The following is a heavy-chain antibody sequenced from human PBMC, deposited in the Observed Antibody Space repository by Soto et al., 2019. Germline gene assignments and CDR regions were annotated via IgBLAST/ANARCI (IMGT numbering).Heavy chain of an antibody. CDR2: INSDGSST. D-gene: IGHD3-22*01. Sequence: GESLKISCAASGFTFSSYWMHWVRQAPGKGLVWVSRINSDGSSTSYGDSVKGRFTISRDNAKNTLYLQMNSLRAEDTAVYYCARGRDSSGYRSPLDYWGQGTLVTVSS. J-gene: IGHJ4*02. CDR1: GFTFSSYW. V-gene: IGHV3-74*01. CDR3: ARGRDSSGYRSPLDY.